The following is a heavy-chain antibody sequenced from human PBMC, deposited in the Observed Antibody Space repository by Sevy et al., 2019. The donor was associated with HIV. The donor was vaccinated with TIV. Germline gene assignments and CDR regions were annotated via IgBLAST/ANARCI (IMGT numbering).Heavy chain of an antibody. Sequence: ASVKVACKASGGTFSSYAISWVRQAPGQGLEWMGGIIPIFGTANYAQKFQGRVTITADESTSTAYMELSSLRSEDTALYHCAQWPHSEPRPYGDYYYFAYWGQGSLVTVSS. CDR1: GGTFSSYA. J-gene: IGHJ4*02. D-gene: IGHD4-17*01. CDR2: IIPIFGTA. CDR3: AQWPHSEPRPYGDYYYFAY. V-gene: IGHV1-69*13.